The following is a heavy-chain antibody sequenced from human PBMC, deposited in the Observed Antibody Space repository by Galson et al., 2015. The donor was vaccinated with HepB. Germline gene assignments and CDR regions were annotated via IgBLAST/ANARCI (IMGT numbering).Heavy chain of an antibody. CDR3: TRQWNDYGDYEGWLSRYFDL. CDR1: GFTFSGSA. Sequence: SLRLSCAASGFTFSGSAMHWVRQASGKGLEWVGRIRSKANSYATAYAASVKGRFTISRDDSKNTAYLQMNSLKTEDTAVYYCTRQWNDYGDYEGWLSRYFDLWGRGTLVTVSS. CDR2: IRSKANSYAT. D-gene: IGHD4-17*01. J-gene: IGHJ2*01. V-gene: IGHV3-73*01.